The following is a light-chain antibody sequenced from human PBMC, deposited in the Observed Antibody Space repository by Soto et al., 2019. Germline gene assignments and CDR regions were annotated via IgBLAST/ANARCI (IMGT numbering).Light chain of an antibody. CDR2: MVS. J-gene: IGKJ1*01. CDR3: MQGTHWPWT. V-gene: IGKV2-30*01. CDR1: QILVYADGNVY. Sequence: DVVMTQSPLSLPVTLGQPASISCRSSQILVYADGNVYLTWFQQRPGQPPRRLIYMVSNRDSGVPDRFSGSGSGTDFTRKISRVEAEDVGVYYCMQGTHWPWTFGQGTMVEIK.